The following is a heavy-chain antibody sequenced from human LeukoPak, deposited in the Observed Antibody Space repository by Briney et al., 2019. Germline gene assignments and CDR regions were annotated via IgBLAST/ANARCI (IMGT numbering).Heavy chain of an antibody. Sequence: AGGSLRLSCAASGFTLSNSWIHWVRQVPGKGLVWVSDINADGRRSSYTDSVKGRFTISRDNAQNTVSLQMNSLRGEDTAVYYCARGTIERAGIDSWGQGTLVTVSS. J-gene: IGHJ4*02. D-gene: IGHD6-19*01. CDR2: INADGRRS. CDR3: ARGTIERAGIDS. V-gene: IGHV3-74*01. CDR1: GFTLSNSW.